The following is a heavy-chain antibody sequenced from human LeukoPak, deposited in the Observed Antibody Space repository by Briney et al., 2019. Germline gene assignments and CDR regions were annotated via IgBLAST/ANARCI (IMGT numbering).Heavy chain of an antibody. V-gene: IGHV1-18*01. Sequence: ASVKVSCKASGYTFTSYGIGWVRQAPGQGLEWMGWISAYNGNTNYAQKLQGRVTMTTDTSTSTAYMELRSLRSDDTAVYYCARDNHYDYVWGSYPNVFDYWGQGTLVTVSS. J-gene: IGHJ4*02. CDR1: GYTFTSYG. D-gene: IGHD3-16*02. CDR3: ARDNHYDYVWGSYPNVFDY. CDR2: ISAYNGNT.